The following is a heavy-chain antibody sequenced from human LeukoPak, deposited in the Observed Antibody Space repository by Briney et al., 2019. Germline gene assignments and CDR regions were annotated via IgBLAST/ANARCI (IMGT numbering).Heavy chain of an antibody. J-gene: IGHJ3*02. Sequence: SVKVSCKASGGTFSSYAISWVRQAPGQGLEWMGGIIPIFGTANYAQKFQGRVTITTDESTSTAYMELSSLRSEDTAVYYCARDIVAGTTYPSDAFDIWGQGTMVTVSS. CDR2: IIPIFGTA. D-gene: IGHD1-1*01. CDR3: ARDIVAGTTYPSDAFDI. CDR1: GGTFSSYA. V-gene: IGHV1-69*05.